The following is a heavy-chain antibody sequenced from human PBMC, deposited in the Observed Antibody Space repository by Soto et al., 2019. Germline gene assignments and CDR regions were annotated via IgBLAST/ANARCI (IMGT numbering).Heavy chain of an antibody. Sequence: GGSLRLSCAASGFTFSSYWMSWVRQAPGKGLEWVANIKQDGSEKYYVDSVKGRFTISRDNAKNSLYLQMNSLRAEDTAVYYCARDKSIAAADNWFDPWGQGTLVTVSS. CDR3: ARDKSIAAADNWFDP. J-gene: IGHJ5*02. CDR1: GFTFSSYW. V-gene: IGHV3-7*01. CDR2: IKQDGSEK. D-gene: IGHD6-13*01.